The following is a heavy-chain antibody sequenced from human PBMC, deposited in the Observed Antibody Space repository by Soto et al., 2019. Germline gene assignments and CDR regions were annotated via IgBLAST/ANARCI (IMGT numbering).Heavy chain of an antibody. D-gene: IGHD3-22*01. CDR3: ATEDHSSGHAGTVQH. V-gene: IGHV3-30*04. J-gene: IGHJ1*01. CDR1: GFTFSTYV. Sequence: QVQLVESGGGVVQPGRSLRLSCAASGFTFSTYVMHWVRQAPGKGLEWVAAISFDGKSEHYADSVKGRFTISRDNSKNTLYVQVDTLRAEDTAVYYCATEDHSSGHAGTVQHSGQGTLVTVSS. CDR2: ISFDGKSE.